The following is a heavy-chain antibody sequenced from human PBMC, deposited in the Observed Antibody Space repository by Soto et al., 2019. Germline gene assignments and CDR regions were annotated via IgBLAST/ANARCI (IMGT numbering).Heavy chain of an antibody. V-gene: IGHV4-34*01. CDR2: ISRSGST. D-gene: IGHD3-10*01. CDR1: GGSLGGFH. J-gene: IGHJ4*01. Sequence: QVQLQQWGAGLLKPSETLSLTCAVSGGSLGGFHWSWIRQPPGKGLEWIGEISRSGSTNYVPSLKSRVTMSMDTSRNQVSLNLSSVTDADTAVYYCARGRTAALIETRLFRVLFDLWGHGNLVIVSS. CDR3: ARGRTAALIETRLFRVLFDL.